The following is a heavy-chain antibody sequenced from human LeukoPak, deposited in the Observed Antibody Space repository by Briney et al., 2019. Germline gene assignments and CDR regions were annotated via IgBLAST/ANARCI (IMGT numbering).Heavy chain of an antibody. V-gene: IGHV4-4*07. Sequence: ASETLSLTCTVSGGSITSYYWGWIRQPAGKGLEWIGRIYTSGGSNFNPSLKSRVTMSADTSKNQFSLKLSSVTAADTAVYYCARGRYYFDYWGQGTLVTVSS. J-gene: IGHJ4*02. CDR1: GGSITSYY. CDR2: IYTSGGS. CDR3: ARGRYYFDY.